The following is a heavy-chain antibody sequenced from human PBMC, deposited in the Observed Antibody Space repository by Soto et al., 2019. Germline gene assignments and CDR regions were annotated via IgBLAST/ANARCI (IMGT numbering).Heavy chain of an antibody. CDR1: GGSMSSSNW. V-gene: IGHV4-4*02. J-gene: IGHJ4*02. CDR2: THHSERT. CDR3: ARSVATVLDY. D-gene: IGHD4-17*01. Sequence: QVQLQESGPGLVKPSGTLSLTCTVSGGSMSSSNWWNWAHQPPGKGLEWIGETHHSERTNYNPSLKSRVTISVDKSQNHFSLKLSSVTAADTAVYYCARSVATVLDYWGLGTLVTVSS.